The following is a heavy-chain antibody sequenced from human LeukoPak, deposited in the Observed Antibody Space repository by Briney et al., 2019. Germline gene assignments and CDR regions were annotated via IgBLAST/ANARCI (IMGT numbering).Heavy chain of an antibody. J-gene: IGHJ3*02. CDR3: ARGLSHIRTVTAGNTDPFGI. CDR2: FDPEDGET. V-gene: IGHV1-24*01. CDR1: GYTLTELS. D-gene: IGHD4-17*01. Sequence: ASVKVSCKVSGYTLTELSMHWVRQAPGKGLEWMGRFDPEDGETIYAQKFQGRVTMTEDTSTDTVYMELSSLRSEETAVYFCARGLSHIRTVTAGNTDPFGIWGQGTMVTVSS.